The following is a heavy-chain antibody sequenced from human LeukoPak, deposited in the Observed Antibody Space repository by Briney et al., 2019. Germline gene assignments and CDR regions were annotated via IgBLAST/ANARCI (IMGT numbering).Heavy chain of an antibody. CDR2: IYSGGST. CDR3: ATRRENYYYYGVDV. Sequence: GGSLRLSCAASGLTVSSSFMSWVRQAPGKGLEWVSVIYSGGSTYYADSVKGRFTISRHNSKNTLYLQMNSLRPEDTAVYYCATRRENYYYYGVDVWGQGTTDTVSS. D-gene: IGHD2-2*01. CDR1: GLTVSSSF. V-gene: IGHV3-53*04. J-gene: IGHJ6*02.